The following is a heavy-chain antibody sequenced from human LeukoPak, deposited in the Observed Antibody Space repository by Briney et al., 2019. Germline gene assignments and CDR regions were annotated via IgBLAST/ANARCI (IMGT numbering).Heavy chain of an antibody. Sequence: SVKVSCKASGGTFSSYAISWVRQAPGQGLEWMGRIIPILGIANYAQKFQGRVTMTRDTSTSTVYMELSSLRSEDTAVYYCARNDLGDYYYYGMDVWGQGTTVTVSS. CDR3: ARNDLGDYYYYGMDV. CDR1: GGTFSSYA. CDR2: IIPILGIA. V-gene: IGHV1-69*04. D-gene: IGHD4-17*01. J-gene: IGHJ6*02.